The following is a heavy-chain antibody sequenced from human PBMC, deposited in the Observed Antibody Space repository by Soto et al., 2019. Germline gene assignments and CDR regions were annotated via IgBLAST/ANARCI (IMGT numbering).Heavy chain of an antibody. CDR2: INHSGST. CDR1: GGSFSGYY. D-gene: IGHD3-9*01. V-gene: IGHV4-34*01. J-gene: IGHJ5*02. Sequence: SETLSLTCAVYGGSFSGYYWSWIRQPPGKGLEWIGEINHSGSTNYNPSLKSRVTISVDTSKNQFSLKLSSVTAADTAVYYCARGPLYYDILTGRDVGRFRFDPWGQGTLDTVSS. CDR3: ARGPLYYDILTGRDVGRFRFDP.